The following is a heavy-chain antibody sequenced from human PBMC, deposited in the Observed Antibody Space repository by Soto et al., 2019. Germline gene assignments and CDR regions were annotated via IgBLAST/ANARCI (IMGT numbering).Heavy chain of an antibody. D-gene: IGHD3-3*01. Sequence: ASLKVSCKTSGYAFTSYGVNWVRQAPGQGLEWMGWIAPHSGRTTYLPKFQGRVTISADASTNTAYMELRGLSSDDTGIYYCARFYYTWTGLDYWGQGTLVTVSS. V-gene: IGHV1-18*04. CDR2: IAPHSGRT. CDR3: ARFYYTWTGLDY. CDR1: GYAFTSYG. J-gene: IGHJ4*02.